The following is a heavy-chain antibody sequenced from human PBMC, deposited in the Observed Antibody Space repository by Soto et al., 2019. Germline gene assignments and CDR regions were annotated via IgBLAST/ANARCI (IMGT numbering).Heavy chain of an antibody. CDR1: GGSISSYY. CDR2: IYYSGST. D-gene: IGHD2-15*01. Sequence: PSETLSLTCTVSGGSISSYYWSWIRQPPGKGLEWIGYIYYSGSTNYNPTLKSRVTISVDTSKNQLSLKLSSVTAADTAVYSCPRTRYCSGGSSNYYYYYYRDGWGKGTRLPVAS. J-gene: IGHJ6*03. V-gene: IGHV4-59*08. CDR3: PRTRYCSGGSSNYYYYYYRDG.